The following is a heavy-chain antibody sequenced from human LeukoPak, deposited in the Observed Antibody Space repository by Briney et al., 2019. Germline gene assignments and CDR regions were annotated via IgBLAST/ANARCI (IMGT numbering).Heavy chain of an antibody. CDR2: IIPIFGTA. J-gene: IGHJ4*02. Sequence: SVKASCKASGGTFSSYAISWVRQAPGQGLEWMGGIIPIFGTANYAQKFQGRVTITTGESTSTAYMELSSLRSEDTAVYYCARVSAYGGNVWGQGTLVTVSS. CDR1: GGTFSSYA. CDR3: ARVSAYGGNV. V-gene: IGHV1-69*05. D-gene: IGHD4-23*01.